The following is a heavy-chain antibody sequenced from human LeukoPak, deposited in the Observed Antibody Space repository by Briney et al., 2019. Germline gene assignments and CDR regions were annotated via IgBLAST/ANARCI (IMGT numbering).Heavy chain of an antibody. CDR1: GGSFSSYY. J-gene: IGHJ6*02. V-gene: IGHV4-34*01. Sequence: PSETLSLTCAVYGGSFSSYYWSWIRQPPGKGLEWIGEINHSGSTNYNPPLKSRVTISVDTSKNQFSLKLSSVTAADTAVYYCATLYYYYGMDVWGQGTTVTVSS. CDR3: ATLYYYYGMDV. CDR2: INHSGST.